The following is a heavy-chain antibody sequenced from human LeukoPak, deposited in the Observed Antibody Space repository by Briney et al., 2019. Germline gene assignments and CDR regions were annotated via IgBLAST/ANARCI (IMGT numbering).Heavy chain of an antibody. CDR2: ISYDGSSK. CDR1: GFTFSSYA. J-gene: IGHJ6*02. Sequence: PGGSLRLSCAASGFTFSSYAMHWVRQAPGKGLEWVALISYDGSSKYYADSVKGRFTISRDNSKNTLYLQMNSLRAEDTAVYYCARHDYDSSGYYGYYGMDVWGQGTTVTVSS. D-gene: IGHD3-22*01. CDR3: ARHDYDSSGYYGYYGMDV. V-gene: IGHV3-30-3*01.